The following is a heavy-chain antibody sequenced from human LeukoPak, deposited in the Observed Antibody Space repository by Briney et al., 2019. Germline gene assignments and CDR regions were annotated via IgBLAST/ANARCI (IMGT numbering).Heavy chain of an antibody. CDR1: GFTVSSNY. CDR3: ARDRWLGAFDI. V-gene: IGHV3-53*01. J-gene: IGHJ3*02. CDR2: IYSGGNT. Sequence: GGSLRLSCAASGFTVSSNYMSWVRQAPGKGLEWVSVIYSGGNTYYADSVKGRFTISRDNSKNTLYLQMNSLRAEDTAVYYCARDRWLGAFDIWGQGTMVTVSS. D-gene: IGHD5-24*01.